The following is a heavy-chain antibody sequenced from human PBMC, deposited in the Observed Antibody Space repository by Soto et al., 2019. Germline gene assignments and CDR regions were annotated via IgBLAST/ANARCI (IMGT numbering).Heavy chain of an antibody. CDR1: GDSISSYY. CDR2: IYYSGTT. D-gene: IGHD3-16*01. J-gene: IGHJ5*02. CDR3: ARGGDSSKWLDP. Sequence: SETLSLTCTASGDSISSYYWSWIRQPPGKGLEWIGFIYYSGTTNYNPSLKSRVTISVDTSKNQFSLQLTSVTAADTAVYYCARGGDSSKWLDPWGQGTLVTVSS. V-gene: IGHV4-59*01.